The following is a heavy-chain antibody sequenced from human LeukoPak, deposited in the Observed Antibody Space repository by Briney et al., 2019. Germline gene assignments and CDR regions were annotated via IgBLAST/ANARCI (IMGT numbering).Heavy chain of an antibody. CDR2: TYYTGST. V-gene: IGHV4-59*01. Sequence: SETLSLTCTVSGGSISSYYWSWIRQPPGKGLEWIGYTYYTGSTNYNPSLKSRVSISVDTSKNQFSLKLSSVTAADTAVYYCAREVGYGSGTFADYWGQGTLVTVSS. D-gene: IGHD3-10*01. J-gene: IGHJ4*02. CDR1: GGSISSYY. CDR3: AREVGYGSGTFADY.